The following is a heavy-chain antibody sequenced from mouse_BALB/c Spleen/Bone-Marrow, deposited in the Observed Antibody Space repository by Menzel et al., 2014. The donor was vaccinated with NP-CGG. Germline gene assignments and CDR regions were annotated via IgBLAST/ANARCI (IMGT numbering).Heavy chain of an antibody. V-gene: IGHV1-26*01. D-gene: IGHD2-1*01. Sequence: EVKLMESGPELVKPGASMKISCKASGYSFTGYTMNRVKQSHGKNLEWIGLINPYNGGTSYNQKFKDKATLTVDKSSSTASLMQLSMLSEDSAVYYYAAESGNHYPFAYWGQGTPLTVSA. CDR3: AAESGNHYPFAY. J-gene: IGHJ3*01. CDR1: GYSFTGYT. CDR2: INPYNGGT.